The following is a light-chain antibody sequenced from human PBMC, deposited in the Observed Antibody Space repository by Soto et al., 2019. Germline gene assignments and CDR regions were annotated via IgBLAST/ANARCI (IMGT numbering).Light chain of an antibody. CDR2: DAS. Sequence: DRVTITCRAGQSIGRVLAWYQHRPGQAPRLLIYDASTLESGVPSRFSGTGSGTEFTFSIISLEAEDIRTCNSHPGYLLWTFGQGTKV. CDR1: QSIGRV. V-gene: IGKV1-5*01. CDR3: HPGYLLWT. J-gene: IGKJ1*01.